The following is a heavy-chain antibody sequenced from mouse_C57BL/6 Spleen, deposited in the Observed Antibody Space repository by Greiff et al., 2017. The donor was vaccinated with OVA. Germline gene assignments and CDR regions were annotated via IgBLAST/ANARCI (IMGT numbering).Heavy chain of an antibody. V-gene: IGHV5-4*01. CDR2: ISDGGSYT. CDR3: ARDQTTVVATDAMDY. CDR1: GFTFSSYA. J-gene: IGHJ4*01. D-gene: IGHD1-1*01. Sequence: EVKLVESGGGLVKPGGSLKLSCAASGFTFSSYAMSWVRQTPEKRLEWVATISDGGSYTYYPDNVKGRFTISRDNAKNNLYLQMSHLKSEDTAMYYCARDQTTVVATDAMDYWGQGTSVTVSS.